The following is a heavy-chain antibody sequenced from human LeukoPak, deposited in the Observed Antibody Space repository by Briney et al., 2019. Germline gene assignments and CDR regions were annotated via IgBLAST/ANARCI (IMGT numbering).Heavy chain of an antibody. CDR2: TSSSSTYI. V-gene: IGHV3-21*04. J-gene: IGHJ6*02. Sequence: GGSLRLSCEASGFSFSSYSMNWVRQAPGKGLEWVSSTSSSSTYIYYADSVKGRFTISRDNARNSLYLQMNSLRAEDTAVYYCARHPVGPGGLDVWGQGTTVTVSS. CDR1: GFSFSSYS. CDR3: ARHPVGPGGLDV.